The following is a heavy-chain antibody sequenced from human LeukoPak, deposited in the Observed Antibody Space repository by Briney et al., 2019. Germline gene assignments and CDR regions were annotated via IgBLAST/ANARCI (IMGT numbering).Heavy chain of an antibody. V-gene: IGHV3-9*01. CDR2: INWNGGGT. Sequence: GRSPRLSCAATGFTFKDYGMHWVRHPPGKGLEWVSSINWNGGGTDYADSVKGRFTISRDNAKNSLYLQLSSLRPEDTALYYCAKHMRATNTYSFFGLDVWGQGTTVTVSS. CDR1: GFTFKDYG. CDR3: AKHMRATNTYSFFGLDV. J-gene: IGHJ6*02. D-gene: IGHD1-26*01.